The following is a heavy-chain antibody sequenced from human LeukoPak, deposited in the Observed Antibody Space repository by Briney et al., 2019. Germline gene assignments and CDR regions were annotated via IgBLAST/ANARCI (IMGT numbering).Heavy chain of an antibody. Sequence: PSEPLSLTCTVSGGSISSYYWSWIRQPPGKGLEWIGYIYYSGSTNYNPSLKSRVTISVDTSKNQFSLKLSSVTAADTAVYYCAREGVVLDAFDIWGQGTMVTVSS. CDR2: IYYSGST. D-gene: IGHD2-15*01. CDR3: AREGVVLDAFDI. V-gene: IGHV4-59*01. CDR1: GGSISSYY. J-gene: IGHJ3*02.